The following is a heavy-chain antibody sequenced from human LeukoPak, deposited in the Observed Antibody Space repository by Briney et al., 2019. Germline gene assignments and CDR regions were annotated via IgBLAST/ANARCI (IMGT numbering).Heavy chain of an antibody. J-gene: IGHJ4*02. CDR1: GLTLSSYA. CDR2: ISGSGGST. V-gene: IGHV3-23*01. CDR3: ARDYYDSSGYLSEYYFDY. Sequence: GGSLSLSCAASGLTLSSYAMSWVRQAPGKGLGWVSAISGSGGSTSPADSVKGRFTISRANAKNAMYLQMNSLRGEDTAVYYCARDYYDSSGYLSEYYFDYWGQGTLVTVSS. D-gene: IGHD3-22*01.